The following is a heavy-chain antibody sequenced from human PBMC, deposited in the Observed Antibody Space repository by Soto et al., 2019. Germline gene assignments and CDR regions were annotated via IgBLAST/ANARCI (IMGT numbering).Heavy chain of an antibody. CDR2: IYYSGST. D-gene: IGHD6-13*01. V-gene: IGHV4-59*01. CDR3: ARDLFFQAKDGIRGCSTVSAFLLKRSSDL. Sequence: GKGLEWIGYIYYSGSTNYNPSLKSRVTISVDTSKNQFSLKLSSVTAADTAVYYCARDLFFQAKDGIRGCSTVSAFLLKRSSDL. J-gene: IGHJ2*01.